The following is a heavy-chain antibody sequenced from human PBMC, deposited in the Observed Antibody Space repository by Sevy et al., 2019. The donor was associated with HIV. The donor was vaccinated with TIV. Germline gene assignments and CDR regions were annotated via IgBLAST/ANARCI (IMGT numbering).Heavy chain of an antibody. CDR1: GFTFSSYA. J-gene: IGHJ6*02. CDR3: ARDQGQIPIVVVPAAPYYYYGMDV. Sequence: GGSLRLSCAASGFTFSSYAMHWVRQAPGKGLEWVAVISYDGSNKYYADSVKGRFNISRDNSKNTLYLQMNSLRAEDTAVYYCARDQGQIPIVVVPAAPYYYYGMDVWGQGTTVTVSS. CDR2: ISYDGSNK. D-gene: IGHD2-2*01. V-gene: IGHV3-30*04.